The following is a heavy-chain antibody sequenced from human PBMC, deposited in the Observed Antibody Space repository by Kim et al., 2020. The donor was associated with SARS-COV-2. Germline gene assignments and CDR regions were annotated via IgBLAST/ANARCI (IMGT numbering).Heavy chain of an antibody. D-gene: IGHD3-9*01. CDR1: GFTFSSYA. J-gene: IGHJ4*02. CDR3: ARVLRYFDWLSPNLDY. Sequence: GGSLRLSCAASGFTFSSYAMHWVRQAPGKGLEWVAVISYDGSNKYYADSVKGRFTISRDNSKNTLYLQMNSLRAEDTAVYYCARVLRYFDWLSPNLDYWGQGTLVTVSS. CDR2: ISYDGSNK. V-gene: IGHV3-30*04.